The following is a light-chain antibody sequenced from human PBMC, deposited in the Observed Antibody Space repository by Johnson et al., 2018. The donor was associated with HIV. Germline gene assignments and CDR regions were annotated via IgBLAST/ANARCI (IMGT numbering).Light chain of an antibody. Sequence: QAVLTQPPSMSAAPGQRVTISCSGSSSNIGNNYVSWYQQVPGAAPKLLIYENNKRPSGIPDRFSASKSGTSATLGITGLQTGDEADYYCGTWDSSLSAGFFGTGTNVTVL. J-gene: IGLJ1*01. CDR1: SSNIGNNY. V-gene: IGLV1-51*02. CDR3: GTWDSSLSAGF. CDR2: ENN.